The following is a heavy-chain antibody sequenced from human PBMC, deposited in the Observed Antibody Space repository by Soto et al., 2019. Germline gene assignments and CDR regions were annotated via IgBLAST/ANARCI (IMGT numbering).Heavy chain of an antibody. Sequence: PSETLSLTCAVSGGSISSDSWWSWVRQPPGKGLEWIGEIHHSGSANYDPSLKSRVTLSLDKSKNQFSLKLTSVTAADTALYYCERVELGRFGAYWGQGNPVTVSS. CDR1: GGSISSDSW. CDR3: ERVELGRFGAY. D-gene: IGHD3-10*01. CDR2: IHHSGSA. J-gene: IGHJ4*02. V-gene: IGHV4-4*02.